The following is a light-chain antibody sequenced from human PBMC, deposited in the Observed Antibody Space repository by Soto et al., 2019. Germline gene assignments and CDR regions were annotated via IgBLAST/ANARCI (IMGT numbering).Light chain of an antibody. CDR2: YVC. V-gene: IGLV2-23*02. CDR1: SSDFGSYNP. CDR3: CLYVDTTTVS. Sequence: QSALTQPASVSGSPGQSITISCTGSSSDFGSYNPVSWYQQHPGKAPKLVIYYVCKRPSGVSYRFSGSKSGNTASVTISGFQAEDEANYYCCLYVDTTTVSFGGGTKLTVL. J-gene: IGLJ2*01.